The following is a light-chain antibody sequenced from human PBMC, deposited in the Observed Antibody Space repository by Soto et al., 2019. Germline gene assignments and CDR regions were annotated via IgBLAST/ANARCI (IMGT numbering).Light chain of an antibody. V-gene: IGLV1-44*01. CDR1: SSNIGSNT. CDR2: ANN. J-gene: IGLJ1*01. CDR3: AAWDDSLNRYV. Sequence: QSVLTQPPSASGTPGQRVTISCSGSSSNIGSNTVNWYQQLPGTAPKLLIHANNQRPSGVPDRFSGSKSGTSASLAISWLQSEEADYYCAAWDDSLNRYVFGTGTKVTVL.